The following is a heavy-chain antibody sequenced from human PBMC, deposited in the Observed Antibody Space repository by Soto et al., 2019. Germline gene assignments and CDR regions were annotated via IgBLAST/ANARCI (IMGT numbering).Heavy chain of an antibody. V-gene: IGHV1-46*01. J-gene: IGHJ6*02. CDR2: INPRGGAT. D-gene: IGHD5-12*01. CDR1: GYTFIAYY. Sequence: ASVKISCKASGYTFIAYYIHWVRQAPGQGLEWMGMINPRGGATDYALKFLGRVSMTRDTSTSTLYMDLSSLRSEDTAFYYCARERIVAPRAAYYYYGMAVRGEGSKVTVSS. CDR3: ARERIVAPRAAYYYYGMAV.